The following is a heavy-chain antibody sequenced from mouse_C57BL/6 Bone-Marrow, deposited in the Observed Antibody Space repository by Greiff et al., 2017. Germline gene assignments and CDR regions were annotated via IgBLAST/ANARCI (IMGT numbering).Heavy chain of an antibody. CDR1: GYTFTSYW. CDR3: ARRGGPFYYYGHWYFDV. Sequence: VQLQQSGAELVKPGASVKLSCKASGYTFTSYWMHWVKQRPGRGLEWIGRIDPNSGGTKYNEKFKSKATLTVDKPSSTAYMQLSSLTSEDSAVYYCARRGGPFYYYGHWYFDVWGTGTTVTVSS. J-gene: IGHJ1*03. V-gene: IGHV1-72*01. D-gene: IGHD1-1*01. CDR2: IDPNSGGT.